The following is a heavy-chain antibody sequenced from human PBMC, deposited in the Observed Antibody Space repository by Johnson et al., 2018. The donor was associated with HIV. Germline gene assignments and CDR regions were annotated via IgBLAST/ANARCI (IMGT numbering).Heavy chain of an antibody. D-gene: IGHD1-26*01. CDR2: IRYDGSNK. V-gene: IGHV3-33*08. J-gene: IGHJ3*02. Sequence: MHLVESGGGVVQPGRSLRLSCAASGFTFSSYAMHWVRQAPGKGLEWVAFIRYDGSNKYYDGNNKYYADSVRGRFTISRDKSRNTLYLQMNSLRAEDTAVYYCARGELTRAFDIWGQGTMVTVSS. CDR3: ARGELTRAFDI. CDR1: GFTFSSYA.